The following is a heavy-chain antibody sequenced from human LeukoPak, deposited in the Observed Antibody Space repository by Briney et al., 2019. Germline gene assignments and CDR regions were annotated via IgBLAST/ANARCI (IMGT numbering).Heavy chain of an antibody. J-gene: IGHJ4*02. CDR2: ISYDGSNK. V-gene: IGHV3-30*18. D-gene: IGHD3-10*01. CDR1: GFTFSRYG. CDR3: AKDLSGKGSYLGL. Sequence: GGSLRLSCPASGFTFSRYGMHWVRQAPGKGLEWVAVISYDGSNKYFADSLKGRFTISRDNSKNTLYLQMNSLRAEDTAVYYCAKDLSGKGSYLGLWGQGTLVTVSS.